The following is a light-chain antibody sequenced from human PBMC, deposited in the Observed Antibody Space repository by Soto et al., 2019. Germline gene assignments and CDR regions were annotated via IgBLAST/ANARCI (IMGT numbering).Light chain of an antibody. Sequence: DIQMTQSPSSLSASVGDRVTIACRASQSISTSLNWYQQKPGKAPTLLIYVASRLPSVVPSRVSGRGSGTVFTLPIRRLEPEDFATYFCQQSYSTPYTFCQGTKLEIK. CDR1: QSISTS. J-gene: IGKJ2*01. CDR3: QQSYSTPYT. V-gene: IGKV1-39*01. CDR2: VAS.